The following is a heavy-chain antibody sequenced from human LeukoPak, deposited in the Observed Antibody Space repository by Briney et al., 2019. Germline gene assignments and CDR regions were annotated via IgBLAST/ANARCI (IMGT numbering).Heavy chain of an antibody. CDR3: ARDDEFTLGTDS. J-gene: IGHJ4*02. CDR1: GFTFSRYW. Sequence: GGSLRLSCAASGFTFSRYWMSWVRQAPGKGLEWVANIKEDGGETYYADSVKGRFTISGDNAKSSLFLQMNSLRAEDTAVYYCARDDEFTLGTDSWGQGTLVTVSS. CDR2: IKEDGGET. V-gene: IGHV3-7*01. D-gene: IGHD3-16*01.